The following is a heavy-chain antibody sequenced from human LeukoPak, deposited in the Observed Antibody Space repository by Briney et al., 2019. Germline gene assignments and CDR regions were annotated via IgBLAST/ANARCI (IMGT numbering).Heavy chain of an antibody. J-gene: IGHJ1*01. CDR1: GGSISSYY. CDR2: IYNSGSA. CDR3: ARGGLGYWSGGACYHEYFQH. D-gene: IGHD2-15*01. Sequence: SETLSLTCTVSGGSISSYYWSWIRQPAGKGLEWIGRIYNSGSANYNPSLKSRVTISVDTSKNQFSLKLSSVTAADTAVYYCARGGLGYWSGGACYHEYFQHWGQGTLVTVSS. V-gene: IGHV4-4*07.